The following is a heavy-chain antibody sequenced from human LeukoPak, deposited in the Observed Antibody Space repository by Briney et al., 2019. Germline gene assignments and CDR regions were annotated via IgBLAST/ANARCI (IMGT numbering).Heavy chain of an antibody. Sequence: GGSLRLSCAASGFTFSSYAMHWVRQAPGKGLEWVAVISYDGSNKYYADSVKGRFTISRDNSKNTLYLQMNSLRAEDTAVYYCARDQGTGMIVVVPEVGAFDIWGQGTMVTVSS. CDR2: ISYDGSNK. CDR3: ARDQGTGMIVVVPEVGAFDI. CDR1: GFTFSSYA. V-gene: IGHV3-30-3*01. D-gene: IGHD3-22*01. J-gene: IGHJ3*02.